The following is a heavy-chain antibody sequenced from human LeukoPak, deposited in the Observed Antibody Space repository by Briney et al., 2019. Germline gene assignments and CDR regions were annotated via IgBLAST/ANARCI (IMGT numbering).Heavy chain of an antibody. CDR1: GYTFANYG. Sequence: ASVKVSCKASGYTFANYGIIWVRQAPGQGLEWMGWISAYNGYTNYAQNLQGRVTMTRDMSTSTVYMDLSSLRSEDTAVYYCAREQGSTGYFEYWGQGTLVTVSS. V-gene: IGHV1-18*01. J-gene: IGHJ4*02. CDR3: AREQGSTGYFEY. CDR2: ISAYNGYT. D-gene: IGHD2-2*01.